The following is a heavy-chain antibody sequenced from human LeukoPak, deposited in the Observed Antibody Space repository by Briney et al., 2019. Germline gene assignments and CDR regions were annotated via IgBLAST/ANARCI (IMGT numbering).Heavy chain of an antibody. V-gene: IGHV4-31*11. D-gene: IGHD2-2*01. CDR3: ARAGVGVVPAASMDV. J-gene: IGHJ6*02. Sequence: SETLSLTCAVYGGSFSGYYWSWIRQHPGKGLEWIGYIYYSGSTYYNPSLKSRVTISVDTSKNQFSLKLSSVTAADTAVYYCARAGVGVVPAASMDVWGQGTTVTVSS. CDR1: GGSFSGYY. CDR2: IYYSGST.